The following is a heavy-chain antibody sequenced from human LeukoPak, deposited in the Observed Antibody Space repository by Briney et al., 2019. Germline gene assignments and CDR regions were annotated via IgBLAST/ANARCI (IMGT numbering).Heavy chain of an antibody. V-gene: IGHV4-39*01. Sequence: PSETLSLTCTVSGGSISSNSYYWGWIRQPPGKGLEWIGSLYYSGSTYFNPSLKSRVTISVDTSKNQFSLKLSSVTAADTAVYYCARYSGYDFLDYFDYWGQGTLVTVSS. J-gene: IGHJ4*02. CDR1: GGSISSNSYY. CDR3: ARYSGYDFLDYFDY. CDR2: LYYSGST. D-gene: IGHD5-12*01.